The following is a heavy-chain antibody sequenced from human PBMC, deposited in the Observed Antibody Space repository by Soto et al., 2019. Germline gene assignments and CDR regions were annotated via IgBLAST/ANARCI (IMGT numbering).Heavy chain of an antibody. CDR3: ARERGGDYVWGSYRNYYGMDV. D-gene: IGHD3-16*02. CDR2: IYYSGST. Sequence: SETLSLTCTVAGGSSGGYDGSWIRQPPGKGLEWIGYIYYSGSTNYNPSLKSRVTISVDTSKNQFSLKLSSVTAADTAVYYCARERGGDYVWGSYRNYYGMDVWGQGTTVTV. CDR1: GGSSGGYD. J-gene: IGHJ6*02. V-gene: IGHV4-59*01.